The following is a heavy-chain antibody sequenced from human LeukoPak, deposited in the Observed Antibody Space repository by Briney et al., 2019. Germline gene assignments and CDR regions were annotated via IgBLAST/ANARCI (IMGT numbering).Heavy chain of an antibody. CDR2: IIPIFGTA. CDR3: ASRFNRAWYAFDY. D-gene: IGHD6-13*01. V-gene: IGHV1-69*13. Sequence: ASVKVSCKASGGTFISYAISWVRQAPGQGLEWMGGIIPIFGTANYVQKFQGRVTITADESMSTAYMELSSLRSEDTAVYYCASRFNRAWYAFDYWGQGTLVTVSS. J-gene: IGHJ4*02. CDR1: GGTFISYA.